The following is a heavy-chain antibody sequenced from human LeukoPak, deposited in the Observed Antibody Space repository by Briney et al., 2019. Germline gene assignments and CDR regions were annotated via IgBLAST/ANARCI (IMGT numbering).Heavy chain of an antibody. D-gene: IGHD2-15*01. CDR2: TYYRSKWYN. Sequence: SQTLSLTCAISGDSVSSNSAAWNWIRQSPSRGLEWLGRTYYRSKWYNDYAVSVESRITINPDTSKNQFSLQLNSVTPEDTAVYYCARGGYCSGGSCYSDWFDPWGQGTLVTVSS. CDR1: GDSVSSNSAA. J-gene: IGHJ5*02. V-gene: IGHV6-1*01. CDR3: ARGGYCSGGSCYSDWFDP.